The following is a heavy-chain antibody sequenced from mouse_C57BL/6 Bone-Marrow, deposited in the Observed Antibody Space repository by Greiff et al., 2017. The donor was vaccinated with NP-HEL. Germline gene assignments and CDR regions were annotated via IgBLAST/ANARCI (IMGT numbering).Heavy chain of an antibody. CDR3: ARHNYGSSLYYAMDY. J-gene: IGHJ4*01. Sequence: EVQRVESGGGLVQPGGSLKLSCAASGFTFSDYYMYWVRQTPEKRLEWVAYISNGGGSTYYPDNVKGRFTISRDNAKNTLYLQMSRLKSEDTAMYYCARHNYGSSLYYAMDYWGQGTSVTVSS. CDR2: ISNGGGST. V-gene: IGHV5-12*01. D-gene: IGHD1-1*01. CDR1: GFTFSDYY.